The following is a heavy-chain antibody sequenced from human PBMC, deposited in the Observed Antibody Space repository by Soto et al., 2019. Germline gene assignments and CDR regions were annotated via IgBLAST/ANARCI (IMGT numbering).Heavy chain of an antibody. V-gene: IGHV3-13*01. CDR3: ARAVYGYYGSGSYYNVFNWFDP. D-gene: IGHD3-10*01. CDR1: GFTFSSYD. Sequence: PGGSLRLSCAASGFTFSSYDMHWVRQATGKGLECVSAIGTAGDTYYPGSVKGRFTISRENAKNSLYLQMNSLRAGDTAVYYCARAVYGYYGSGSYYNVFNWFDPWGQGTLVTVSS. J-gene: IGHJ5*02. CDR2: IGTAGDT.